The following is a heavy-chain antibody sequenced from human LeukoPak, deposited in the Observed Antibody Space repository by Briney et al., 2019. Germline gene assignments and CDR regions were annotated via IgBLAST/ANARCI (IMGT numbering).Heavy chain of an antibody. Sequence: GGSLRLSCAASGFTFSSYGMHWVRQAPGKGLEWVAFIRYDGSNKYYADSVKGRFTISRDNSKNTLYLQMNSLRAEDTAVYYCARDYDYVWGSYRYTDRFDYWGQGTLVTVSS. J-gene: IGHJ4*02. D-gene: IGHD3-16*02. CDR1: GFTFSSYG. CDR3: ARDYDYVWGSYRYTDRFDY. CDR2: IRYDGSNK. V-gene: IGHV3-30*02.